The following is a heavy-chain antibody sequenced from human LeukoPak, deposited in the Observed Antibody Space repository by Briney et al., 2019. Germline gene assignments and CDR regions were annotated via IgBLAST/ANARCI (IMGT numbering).Heavy chain of an antibody. CDR1: GFTFSSYA. D-gene: IGHD3-3*01. V-gene: IGHV3-30*01. Sequence: PGRSLRLSCAASGFTFSSYAMHWVRQAPGKGLEWVAVISYDGSNKYYADSVKGRFTISRDNSKNTLYLQMNSLRAEDTAVYYCAREYYDFWSGYYYYYYMDVWGKGTTVTVSS. CDR2: ISYDGSNK. CDR3: AREYYDFWSGYYYYYYMDV. J-gene: IGHJ6*03.